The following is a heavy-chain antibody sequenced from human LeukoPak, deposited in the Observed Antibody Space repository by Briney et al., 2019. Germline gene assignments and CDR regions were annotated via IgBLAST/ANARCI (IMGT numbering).Heavy chain of an antibody. CDR2: ISAYNGNT. V-gene: IGHV1-18*01. Sequence: GASVKVSCKASGYTFTSYGISWVRQAPGQGLEWMGWISAYNGNTNYAQNFQGRVTITADTSTSTAYMQLSSLRSEDTAVYYCALSETPTVTPLDFWGQGTLVTVSS. CDR3: ALSETPTVTPLDF. J-gene: IGHJ4*02. CDR1: GYTFTSYG. D-gene: IGHD4-17*01.